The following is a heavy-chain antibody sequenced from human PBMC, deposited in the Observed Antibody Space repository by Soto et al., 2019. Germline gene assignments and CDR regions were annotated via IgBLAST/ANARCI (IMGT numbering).Heavy chain of an antibody. D-gene: IGHD3-10*01. CDR2: ISAYNGNT. CDR1: GYTFTNFG. CDR3: ASGGPPIDY. V-gene: IGHV1-18*01. Sequence: QVQLVQSGAEVKKPGASVKVSCKASGYTFTNFGISWVRQAPGQGLEWMGWISAYNGNTNYAQNFQGRVTMTTDTSPSTAYMGPTSLRSDDTAVYYCASGGPPIDYWGQGTLVTVSS. J-gene: IGHJ4*02.